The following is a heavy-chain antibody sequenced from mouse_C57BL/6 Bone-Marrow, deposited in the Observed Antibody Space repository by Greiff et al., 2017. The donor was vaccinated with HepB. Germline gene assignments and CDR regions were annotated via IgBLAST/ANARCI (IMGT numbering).Heavy chain of an antibody. J-gene: IGHJ1*03. V-gene: IGHV1-7*01. CDR1: GYTFTSYW. Sequence: VQLQQSGAELAKPGASVKLSCKASGYTFTSYWMHWVKQRPGQGLEWIGDINPSSGYTKYNQKFKDKATLTADKSSSTAYMQLSSLTYEDSAVYYCAVGTVVAYWYFDVWGTGTTVTVSS. CDR3: AVGTVVAYWYFDV. D-gene: IGHD1-1*01. CDR2: INPSSGYT.